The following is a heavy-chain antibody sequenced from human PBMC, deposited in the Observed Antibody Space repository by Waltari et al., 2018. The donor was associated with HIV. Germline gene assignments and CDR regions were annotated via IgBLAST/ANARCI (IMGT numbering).Heavy chain of an antibody. J-gene: IGHJ4*02. D-gene: IGHD3-16*01. Sequence: DVQLVEAGGGLVKPGGSLRLASAGPGVSVSSYSMNWVRQAPGKGLEWVSSISRDSRYIYYADSVKGRFTISRDNARNSLFLQMNSLRADDTAVYYCVRGGEGTYGDYWGQGTLVTVSS. CDR1: GVSVSSYS. CDR3: VRGGEGTYGDY. CDR2: ISRDSRYI. V-gene: IGHV3-21*01.